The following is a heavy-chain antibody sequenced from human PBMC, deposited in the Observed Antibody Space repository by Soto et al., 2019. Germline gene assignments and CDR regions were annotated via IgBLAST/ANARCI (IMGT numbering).Heavy chain of an antibody. CDR2: INTGYGNT. D-gene: IGHD5-12*01. CDR3: ARERDSGYVTFDY. Sequence: QVQLVQSGAEEKKPGASVKVSCKASGYTFNSYAIHWVRQAPGQRLEWMGWINTGYGNTKYSQKFQGTVTITRDTSASTASMELSSLRSEDTAVYYCARERDSGYVTFDYWGQGTLVTVSS. J-gene: IGHJ4*02. CDR1: GYTFNSYA. V-gene: IGHV1-3*05.